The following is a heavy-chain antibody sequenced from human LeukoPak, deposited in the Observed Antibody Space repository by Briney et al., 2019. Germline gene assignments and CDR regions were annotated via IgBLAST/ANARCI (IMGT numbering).Heavy chain of an antibody. J-gene: IGHJ4*02. V-gene: IGHV1-2*02. D-gene: IGHD1-7*01. CDR2: IKSNSGGT. CDR3: ARDQGGTIDY. CDR1: GYSFIGYY. Sequence: ASVKVSCKASGYSFIGYYMHWVRQAPGQGLEWMGWIKSNSGGTHYAQKFQGRVSMTRDTSITTAYMELSRLTSDDTAVYYCARDQGGTIDYWGQGTLVTVSS.